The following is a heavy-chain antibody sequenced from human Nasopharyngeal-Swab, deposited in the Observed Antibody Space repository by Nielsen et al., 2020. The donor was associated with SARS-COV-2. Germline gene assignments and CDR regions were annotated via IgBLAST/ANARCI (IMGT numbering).Heavy chain of an antibody. CDR2: INSDGSST. D-gene: IGHD3-3*01. V-gene: IGHV3-74*01. CDR1: GFTFSSYW. J-gene: IGHJ6*02. Sequence: GESLKISCAASGFTFSSYWMHWVRQAPGKGLVWVSRINSDGSSTSYADPVKGRFTISRDNAKNTLYLQMNSLRAEDTAVYYCARDLRFFTPSNYYYYGMDVWGQGTTVTVSS. CDR3: ARDLRFFTPSNYYYYGMDV.